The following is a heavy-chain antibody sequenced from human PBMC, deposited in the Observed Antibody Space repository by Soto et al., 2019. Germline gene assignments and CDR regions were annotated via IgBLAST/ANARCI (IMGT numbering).Heavy chain of an antibody. CDR2: ISGRGGST. D-gene: IGHD3-3*01. J-gene: IGHJ6*02. CDR3: AKALHPPFPIFGVAYYYNGMDV. Sequence: EVQLLESGGGLVQPGGSLRLSCAASGFTFSSYAMSWVRQAPGKGLEWVSAISGRGGSTYYADSVKGRFTISRDNSKNTLYQQMNSLRAEDTAVYYCAKALHPPFPIFGVAYYYNGMDVWGQGTTVTVSS. V-gene: IGHV3-23*01. CDR1: GFTFSSYA.